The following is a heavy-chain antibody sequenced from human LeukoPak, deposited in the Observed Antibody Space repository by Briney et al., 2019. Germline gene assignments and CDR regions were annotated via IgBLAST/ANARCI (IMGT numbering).Heavy chain of an antibody. V-gene: IGHV3-74*01. J-gene: IGHJ4*02. D-gene: IGHD2-2*01. CDR1: GFTFSNYE. CDR2: INSDGSST. Sequence: GGSLRLSCAASGFTFSNYEMNWVRQAPGKGLVWVSRINSDGSSTSYADSVKGRFTISRDNAKNTLYLQMNSLRAEDTAVYYCARGCSSTSCYAFYWGQGTLVTVSS. CDR3: ARGCSSTSCYAFY.